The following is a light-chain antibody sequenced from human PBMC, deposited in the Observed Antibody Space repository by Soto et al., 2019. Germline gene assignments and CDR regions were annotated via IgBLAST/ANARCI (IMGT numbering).Light chain of an antibody. CDR1: QSVSSN. CDR3: QQYNDWPLT. J-gene: IGKJ1*01. Sequence: IVMTQSTVTLSVSPGKRATLSCRASQSVSSNLAWYQQKHGQAPSLLIYGAFTRATGIPARFSGTGSGTEFNLTISSLQSEDFALYYCQQYNDWPLTFGQGTKVDIK. V-gene: IGKV3-15*01. CDR2: GAF.